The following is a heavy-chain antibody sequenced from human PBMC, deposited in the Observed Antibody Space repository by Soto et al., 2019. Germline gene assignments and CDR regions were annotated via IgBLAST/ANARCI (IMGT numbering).Heavy chain of an antibody. V-gene: IGHV3-30*18. CDR2: ISYDGSDK. J-gene: IGHJ4*02. D-gene: IGHD1-26*01. CDR3: AKGIAGARQELDY. CDR1: GFTFSNFG. Sequence: ESGGGVVQPGRSLRLSCAASGFTFSNFGMHWGRQAPGKGLEWVTTISYDGSDKYYSDSVQGRFTISRDNSKDTLFLQMNSLRVEDTAVYYCAKGIAGARQELDYWGQGTLVTVSS.